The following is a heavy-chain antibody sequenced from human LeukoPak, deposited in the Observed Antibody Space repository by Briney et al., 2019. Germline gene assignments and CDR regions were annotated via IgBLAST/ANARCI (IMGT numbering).Heavy chain of an antibody. Sequence: PGGSLRLSCAASGFTFSNYAMSWVRQAPGKGLEWVSGISGSGGSTYNADSVKGRFTISRDNSKNTLYLQMNSLRAEDTAVYYCAIIWGGSYSALNAFDIWGQGTMVTVSS. D-gene: IGHD1-26*01. CDR3: AIIWGGSYSALNAFDI. CDR2: ISGSGGST. CDR1: GFTFSNYA. V-gene: IGHV3-23*01. J-gene: IGHJ3*02.